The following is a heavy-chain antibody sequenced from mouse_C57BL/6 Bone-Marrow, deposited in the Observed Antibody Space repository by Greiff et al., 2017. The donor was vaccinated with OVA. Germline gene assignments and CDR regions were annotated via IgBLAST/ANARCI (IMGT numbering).Heavy chain of an antibody. Sequence: QVQLQQSGPELVKPGASVKLSCKASGYTFTSYWMHWVKQRPGQGLEWIGNINPSNGGTNYNEKFKSKATLTVDKSSSTAYMQLSSLTSEDSAVYYCARSGGYRGYFDYWGQGTTLTVSS. J-gene: IGHJ2*01. CDR1: GYTFTSYW. CDR2: INPSNGGT. D-gene: IGHD2-2*01. CDR3: ARSGGYRGYFDY. V-gene: IGHV1-53*01.